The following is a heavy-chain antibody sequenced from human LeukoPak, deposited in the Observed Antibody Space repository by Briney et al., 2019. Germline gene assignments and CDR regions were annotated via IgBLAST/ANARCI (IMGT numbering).Heavy chain of an antibody. CDR1: GGSISSGSYY. V-gene: IGHV4-61*02. CDR2: IYTSGST. CDR3: ARDTFRGYPACWFDP. Sequence: SETLSLTCTVSGGSISSGSYYWSWIRQPAGKGLEWIGRIYTSGSTNYNPSLKSRVTISVDTSKNQFSLKLSSVTAADTAVYYCARDTFRGYPACWFDPWGQGTLVTVSS. D-gene: IGHD5-12*01. J-gene: IGHJ5*02.